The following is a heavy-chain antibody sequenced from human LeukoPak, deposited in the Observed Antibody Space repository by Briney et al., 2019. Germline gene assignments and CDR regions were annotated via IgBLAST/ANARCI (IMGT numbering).Heavy chain of an antibody. CDR2: TYYGSQLYN. V-gene: IGHV6-1*01. CDR1: GDSVSSNNAA. D-gene: IGHD7-27*01. J-gene: IGHJ4*02. CDR3: ARELTGFDY. Sequence: QTLSLTCAISGDSVSSNNAAWDWIRQGPWIGLEWLGRTYYGSQLYNEYAIVVRSRITVNPDTPKNQFSLQLKSVTPEDTAVYYCARELTGFDYWGQGTLVTVSS.